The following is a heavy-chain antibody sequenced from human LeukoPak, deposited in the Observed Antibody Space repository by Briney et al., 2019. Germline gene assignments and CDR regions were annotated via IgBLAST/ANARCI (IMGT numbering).Heavy chain of an antibody. D-gene: IGHD1-1*01. CDR2: ISSSSSTI. Sequence: PGGSLRLSCAASGFTFSSYIMNWVRQAPGKGLEWVSYISSSSSTIYYADSVKGRFTISRDNAKNSLYLQMNSLRAEDTAVYYCARGFQLESTDYRGQGTLVTVSS. V-gene: IGHV3-48*01. CDR3: ARGFQLESTDY. CDR1: GFTFSSYI. J-gene: IGHJ4*02.